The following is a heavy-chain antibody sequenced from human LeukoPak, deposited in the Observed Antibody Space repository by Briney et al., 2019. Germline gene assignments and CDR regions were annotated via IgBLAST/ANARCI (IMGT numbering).Heavy chain of an antibody. CDR2: IYYSGST. V-gene: IGHV4-59*01. CDR3: ARARTGSSWHAY. D-gene: IGHD6-13*01. J-gene: IGHJ4*02. Sequence: SETLSLTCTVSGGSISSYYWSWIRQPPGKGLEWIGYIYYSGSTNYNPSLKSRGTMSVDTSKNQFSLKLSSVTAADTAVYFCARARTGSSWHAYWGQGTLVTVSS. CDR1: GGSISSYY.